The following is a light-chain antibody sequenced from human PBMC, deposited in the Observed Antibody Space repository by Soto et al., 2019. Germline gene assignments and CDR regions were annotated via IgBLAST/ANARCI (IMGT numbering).Light chain of an antibody. CDR1: SSDVGGYNY. Sequence: QSVLTQPASVSGSPGQSITISCTGTSSDVGGYNYVSWYQQHPGKAPKLMIYEVSNRPSGVSNRFSGSTSGNTASLTISWLQDEDEADYYCSSYTGSSTWVFGGGTKLTVL. V-gene: IGLV2-14*01. CDR2: EVS. CDR3: SSYTGSSTWV. J-gene: IGLJ3*02.